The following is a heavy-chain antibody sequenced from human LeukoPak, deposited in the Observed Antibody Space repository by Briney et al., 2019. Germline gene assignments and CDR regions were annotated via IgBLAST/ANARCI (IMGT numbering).Heavy chain of an antibody. D-gene: IGHD3-22*01. CDR2: INHSGST. J-gene: IGHJ3*02. V-gene: IGHV4-34*01. CDR1: GGSISSYY. CDR3: ARDFYDSSFDI. Sequence: SETLSLTCTVSGGSISSYYWSWIRQPPGKGLEWIGEINHSGSTNYNPSLKSRVTISVDTSKNQFSLKLSSVTAADTAVYYCARDFYDSSFDIWGQGTMVTVSS.